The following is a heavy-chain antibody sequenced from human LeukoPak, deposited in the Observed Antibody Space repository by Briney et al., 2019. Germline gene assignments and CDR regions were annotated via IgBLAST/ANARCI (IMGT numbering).Heavy chain of an antibody. CDR3: ARDGGWGELYFDY. Sequence: GASVKVSCKASGYTFTSYGISWVRQAPGQGLEWMGWISAYNGNTNYAQKLQGRVTMTRDTSISTAYMELSRLRSDDTAVYYCARDGGWGELYFDYWGQGTLVTVSS. D-gene: IGHD7-27*01. V-gene: IGHV1-18*01. CDR2: ISAYNGNT. J-gene: IGHJ4*02. CDR1: GYTFTSYG.